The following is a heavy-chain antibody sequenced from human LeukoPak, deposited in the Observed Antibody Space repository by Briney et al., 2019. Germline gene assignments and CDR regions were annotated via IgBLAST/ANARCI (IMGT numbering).Heavy chain of an antibody. CDR2: ISGSGGST. V-gene: IGHV3-23*01. CDR1: GFTFSSYA. CDR3: AKDGEGSGSYVSGYFDL. J-gene: IGHJ2*01. D-gene: IGHD1-26*01. Sequence: GGSLRLSCAASGFTFSSYAMSWVRQAPGKGLEWVSAISGSGGSTYYAGSVKGRFTISRDNSKNTLYLQMNSLRAEDTAVYYCAKDGEGSGSYVSGYFDLWGRGTLVTVSS.